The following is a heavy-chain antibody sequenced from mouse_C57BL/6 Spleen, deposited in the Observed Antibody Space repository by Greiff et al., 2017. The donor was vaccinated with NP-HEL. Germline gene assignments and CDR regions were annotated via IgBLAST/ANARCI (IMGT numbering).Heavy chain of an antibody. J-gene: IGHJ4*01. CDR2: INPNNGGT. CDR3: ARPSDYGNYEVGAMDY. CDR1: GYTFTDYY. D-gene: IGHD2-1*01. V-gene: IGHV1-26*01. Sequence: EVQLQQSGPELVKPGASVKISCKASGYTFTDYYMNWVKQSHGKSLEWIGDINPNNGGTSYNQKFKGKATLTVDKSSSTAYMELRSLTSEDSAVYYCARPSDYGNYEVGAMDYWGQGTSVTVSS.